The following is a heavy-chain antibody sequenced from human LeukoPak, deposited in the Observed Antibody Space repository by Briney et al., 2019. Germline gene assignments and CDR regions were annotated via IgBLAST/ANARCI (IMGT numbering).Heavy chain of an antibody. CDR3: TTDGPRGLWFGSQ. CDR2: IKTKIDGGTT. Sequence: PGGSLRLSCGASGFTFSNAWMSWVRQAPGKGLEWVGRIKTKIDGGTTDYAAPVKGRFTISRDDSKNTLYLQMNSLKTEDTAVYYCTTDGPRGLWFGSQRGQGTLVTVSS. J-gene: IGHJ4*02. V-gene: IGHV3-15*01. CDR1: GFTFSNAW. D-gene: IGHD3-10*01.